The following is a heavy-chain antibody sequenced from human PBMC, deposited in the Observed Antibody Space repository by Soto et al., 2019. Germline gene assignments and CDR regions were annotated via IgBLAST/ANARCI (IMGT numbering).Heavy chain of an antibody. CDR2: KWHDGSKK. CDR1: GFTFSAYG. CDR3: ASQAFDY. J-gene: IGHJ4*02. Sequence: GGSLRLSCAASGFTFSAYGRQWVRQAPGKGLEWLAFKWHDGSKKYYADSVGGRFTISRDNSKNTLYLQVNSLRAEDTAVYYCASQAFDYWGQGTLVTVYS. V-gene: IGHV3-33*01.